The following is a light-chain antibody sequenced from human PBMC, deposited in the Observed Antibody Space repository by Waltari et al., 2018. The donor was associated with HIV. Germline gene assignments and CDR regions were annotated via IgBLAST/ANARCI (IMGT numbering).Light chain of an antibody. V-gene: IGLV2-14*02. CDR2: EVN. Sequence: QSALTQPASASGSPGQSLTISCTGTSSDVGSYKLVSWYQQHPGKPPKLMIYEVNKRPSGASIRFSGSRSGNTASLTISGLQAEDEADYYCSSYTTDSTLVFGAGTKLTVL. CDR1: SSDVGSYKL. CDR3: SSYTTDSTLV. J-gene: IGLJ3*02.